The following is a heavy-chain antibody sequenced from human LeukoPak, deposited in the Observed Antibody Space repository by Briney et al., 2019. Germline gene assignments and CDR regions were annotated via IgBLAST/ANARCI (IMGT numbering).Heavy chain of an antibody. CDR1: GGSISSHY. CDR3: ARDGNDFWSGYYY. D-gene: IGHD3-3*01. CDR2: IYYSGST. V-gene: IGHV4-59*11. Sequence: SETLSLTCTVSGGSISSHYWSWIRQPPGKGLEWIGYIYYSGSTNYNPSLKSRVTISVDTSKNQFSQKLSSVTAADTAVYYCARDGNDFWSGYYYWGQGTLVTVSS. J-gene: IGHJ4*02.